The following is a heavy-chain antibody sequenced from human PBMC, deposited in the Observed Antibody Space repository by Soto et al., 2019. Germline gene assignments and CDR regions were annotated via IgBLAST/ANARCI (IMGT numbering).Heavy chain of an antibody. V-gene: IGHV3-33*01. CDR2: IWYDGINK. Sequence: QVQLVESGGGVVQPGRSLRLSCAASGFTFSNNGMHWVRQAPGKGLEWVAVIWYDGINKYYADSVKGRFIISRDNSKNTVYLQMNSLTAEDTAVYYCARDRVQMVDGLEVLGQGTTVTVSS. CDR1: GFTFSNNG. D-gene: IGHD2-15*01. J-gene: IGHJ6*02. CDR3: ARDRVQMVDGLEV.